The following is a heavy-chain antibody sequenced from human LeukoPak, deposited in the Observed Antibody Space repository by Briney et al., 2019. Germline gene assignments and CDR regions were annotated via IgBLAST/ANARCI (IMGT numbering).Heavy chain of an antibody. CDR2: IYYSGST. D-gene: IGHD4-17*01. J-gene: IGHJ5*02. CDR1: GGSISSYY. V-gene: IGHV4-59*01. Sequence: SETLPLTCTVSGGSISSYYWSWIRQPPGKGLEWIGYIYYSGSTNYNPSLKSRVTISVDTSKNQFSLKLSSVTAADTAVYYCARILRDYGDYGWFDPWGQGTLVTVSS. CDR3: ARILRDYGDYGWFDP.